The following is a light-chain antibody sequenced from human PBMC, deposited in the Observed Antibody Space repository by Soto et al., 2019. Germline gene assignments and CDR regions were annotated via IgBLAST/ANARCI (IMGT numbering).Light chain of an antibody. Sequence: EIVLTQSPGTLSLSPGARATLSCRASQSVSNNYLAWYQQKPGQAPRLLIYGASNRATGIPDRFSGSGSGTEFTLPISRLEPEDFAVDDCQQYGSSGTFGQGTKVDI. CDR2: GAS. J-gene: IGKJ1*01. V-gene: IGKV3-20*01. CDR1: QSVSNNY. CDR3: QQYGSSGT.